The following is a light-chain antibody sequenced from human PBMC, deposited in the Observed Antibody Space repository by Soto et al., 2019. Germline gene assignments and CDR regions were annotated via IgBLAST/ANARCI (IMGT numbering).Light chain of an antibody. Sequence: QAVVTQEPSLTVSPGGTVTLTCGSNTGAVTSTYYPNWFQQKPGQAPRILIYSTNNKHSWTPARFSGSLLGGKAALTVSGVQPEDEAEYYCLLHYDSGWVFGGGTKLTVL. V-gene: IGLV7-43*01. CDR2: STN. CDR1: TGAVTSTYY. J-gene: IGLJ3*02. CDR3: LLHYDSGWV.